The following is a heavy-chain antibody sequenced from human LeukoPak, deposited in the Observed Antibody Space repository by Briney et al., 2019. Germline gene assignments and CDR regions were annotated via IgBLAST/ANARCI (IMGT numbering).Heavy chain of an antibody. CDR1: GGSFSGYY. V-gene: IGHV4-34*01. Sequence: KPSETLSLTCAVYGGSFSGYYWSWIRQPPGKGLVWIGEINHSGSTNYNPSLKSRVTISVDTSKNQFSLKLSSVTAADTAVYYCARAGNTMVRGVNLNAFDIWGQGTMVTVSS. CDR3: ARAGNTMVRGVNLNAFDI. CDR2: INHSGST. J-gene: IGHJ3*02. D-gene: IGHD3-10*01.